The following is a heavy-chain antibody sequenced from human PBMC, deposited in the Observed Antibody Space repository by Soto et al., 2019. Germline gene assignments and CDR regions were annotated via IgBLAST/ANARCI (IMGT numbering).Heavy chain of an antibody. Sequence: EVQLTQSGGGLVQPGGSLRLSCAASGFSVGTYSMTWVRQAPGKGLEWVSGISDNGVHTWYADSVKGRFTVSRDNSKNTLFLQMNSLRAEDTAVYFCSKWSGFVDAWGQGTLVTVSS. CDR1: GFSVGTYS. J-gene: IGHJ5*02. V-gene: IGHV3-23*01. CDR3: SKWSGFVDA. CDR2: ISDNGVHT. D-gene: IGHD3-10*01.